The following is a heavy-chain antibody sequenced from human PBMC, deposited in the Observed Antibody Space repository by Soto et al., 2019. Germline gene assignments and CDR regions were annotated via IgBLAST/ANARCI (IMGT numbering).Heavy chain of an antibody. CDR3: ARYPGPYCSGGSCRSNYCDY. CDR2: IIPIFGTA. V-gene: IGHV1-69*13. Sequence: ASVNVSCKASGGTFSSYAISWVRQAPGQGLEWMGGIIPIFGTANYAQKFQGRVTITADESTSTAYMELSSLRSEDTAVYYCARYPGPYCSGGSCRSNYCDYWGQGTLVTVSA. J-gene: IGHJ4*02. D-gene: IGHD2-15*01. CDR1: GGTFSSYA.